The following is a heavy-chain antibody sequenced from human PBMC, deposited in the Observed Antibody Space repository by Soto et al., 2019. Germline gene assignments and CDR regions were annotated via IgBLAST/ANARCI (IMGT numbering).Heavy chain of an antibody. CDR1: GFTFSSYA. J-gene: IGHJ4*02. CDR3: AKGQGWSYYYDS. V-gene: IGHV3-23*01. Sequence: EVQLLESGGGLVQPGGSLRLSCAASGFTFSSYAMSWVRLAPGKGLEWFSSIGGSGGTYYADSVKGRFTIASDTSKNMLYLHLNSLRAEDTAMYYCAKGQGWSYYYDSWGQGTLVTVSS. CDR2: IGGSGGT. D-gene: IGHD2-15*01.